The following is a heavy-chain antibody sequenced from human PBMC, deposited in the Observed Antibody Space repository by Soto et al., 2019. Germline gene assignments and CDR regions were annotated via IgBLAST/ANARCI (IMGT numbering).Heavy chain of an antibody. Sequence: QVQLVQSGAEVKKPGSSVKVSCKASGGTFSNYAISWVRQAPGQGLDWMGGIIPIFGTANYAQKFQGRVMITADESTSTADMELSSLRSEDTAMYYCARAIVEMATIVDAFDIWGQGTMVTVSS. CDR3: ARAIVEMATIVDAFDI. V-gene: IGHV1-69*12. J-gene: IGHJ3*02. CDR2: IIPIFGTA. D-gene: IGHD5-12*01. CDR1: GGTFSNYA.